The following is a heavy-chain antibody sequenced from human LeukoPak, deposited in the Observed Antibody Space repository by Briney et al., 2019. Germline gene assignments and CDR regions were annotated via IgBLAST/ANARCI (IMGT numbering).Heavy chain of an antibody. J-gene: IGHJ4*02. Sequence: PSQTLSLTCTVSGGSISSGISYWSWIRQHPGKGLEWIGYIYYSGSTYYNPSLKSRVTISVDTSKNQFSLKLSSVTAADTAVYYCARDGSNIGRQTDYWGQGTLVTVSS. CDR1: GGSISSGISY. V-gene: IGHV4-31*03. D-gene: IGHD2/OR15-2a*01. CDR3: ARDGSNIGRQTDY. CDR2: IYYSGST.